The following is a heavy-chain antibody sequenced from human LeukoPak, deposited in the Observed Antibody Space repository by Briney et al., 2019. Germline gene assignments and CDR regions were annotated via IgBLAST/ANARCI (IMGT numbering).Heavy chain of an antibody. CDR3: ARDFVETGVVGFDM. CDR1: GDSIGTYF. Sequence: EASESVSLTCTVSGDSIGTYFWNWIRQSAGEGLEWIGHVYDGGRTNYNPSLKGRVTISVDTSRNLFSLRLSSVTAADTAVYYCARDFVETGVVGFDMWGQGTMVTVSS. J-gene: IGHJ3*02. D-gene: IGHD2-8*02. V-gene: IGHV4-4*07. CDR2: VYDGGRT.